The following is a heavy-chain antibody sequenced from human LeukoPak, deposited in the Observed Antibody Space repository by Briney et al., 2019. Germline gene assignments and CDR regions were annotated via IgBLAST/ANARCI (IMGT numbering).Heavy chain of an antibody. CDR2: ISYDGSNK. CDR1: GFTFSSYA. D-gene: IGHD6-6*01. CDR3: AREYSSSSGRPFDY. J-gene: IGHJ4*02. V-gene: IGHV3-30*04. Sequence: PGGSLRLSCAASGFTFSSYAMHWVRQAPGKGLEWVAVISYDGSNKYYADSVKGRFTISRDNSKNTLYLQMNSLRAEDTAVYYCAREYSSSSGRPFDYWGQGTLVTVSS.